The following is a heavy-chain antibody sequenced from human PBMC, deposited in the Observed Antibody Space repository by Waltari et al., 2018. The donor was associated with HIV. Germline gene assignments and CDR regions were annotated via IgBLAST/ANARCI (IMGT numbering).Heavy chain of an antibody. J-gene: IGHJ3*02. Sequence: QVQLQESGPGLAKSSETLSLTCTVSGGSVSSGTYYWSWIQQPPGKGLEWIGYIYNSGNTNYNPSLKSRVTISVDTSKNQFSLRLSSVTAADTAVYYCARRGTGGRAFDIWGQGTMVTVSS. V-gene: IGHV4-61*01. D-gene: IGHD7-27*01. CDR2: IYNSGNT. CDR3: ARRGTGGRAFDI. CDR1: GGSVSSGTYY.